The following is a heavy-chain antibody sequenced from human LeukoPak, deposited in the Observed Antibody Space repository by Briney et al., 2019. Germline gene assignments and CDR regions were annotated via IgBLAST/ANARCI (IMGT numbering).Heavy chain of an antibody. V-gene: IGHV3-9*01. CDR1: GFTFDDYA. CDR3: ASMSDSSGYYLGY. J-gene: IGHJ4*02. Sequence: PGGSLRLSCAASGFTFDDYAMHWVRQAPGKGLEWVSGISWNSGSIGYADSVKGRFTISRDNAKNSLYLQMNSLRAEDTAVYYCASMSDSSGYYLGYWGQGTLVTVSS. CDR2: ISWNSGSI. D-gene: IGHD3-22*01.